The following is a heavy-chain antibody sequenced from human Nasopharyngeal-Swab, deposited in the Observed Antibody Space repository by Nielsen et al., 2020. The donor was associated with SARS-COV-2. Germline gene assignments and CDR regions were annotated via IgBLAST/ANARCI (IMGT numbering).Heavy chain of an antibody. D-gene: IGHD5-12*01. CDR2: IFYTGST. V-gene: IGHV4-39*02. CDR1: GDSITNSAYY. Sequence: SETLSLTCIASGDSITNSAYYWGWIRQPPGKGLEWIGNIFYTGSTYYNPSLKSRVTISVDTSKNQFSLKLSSVTAADTAVYYCARESGLGPDYYYYYGMDVWGQGTTVTVSS. CDR3: ARESGLGPDYYYYYGMDV. J-gene: IGHJ6*02.